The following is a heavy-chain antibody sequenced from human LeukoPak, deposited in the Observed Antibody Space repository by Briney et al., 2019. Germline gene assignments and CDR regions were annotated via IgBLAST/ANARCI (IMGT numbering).Heavy chain of an antibody. CDR2: ITWRWGST. CDR1: GFTFGDYA. Sequence: GGSLTLSCAASGFTFGDYAMSWVRQAPEKGLEWVSGITWRWGSTYYAYSLKGRFTISRDNSKNTLFLQMSSLRADDTDVYYCAKVAISLIAVVKTPFDSWGQGTLVTVSS. CDR3: AKVAISLIAVVKTPFDS. V-gene: IGHV3-23*01. D-gene: IGHD3-22*01. J-gene: IGHJ4*02.